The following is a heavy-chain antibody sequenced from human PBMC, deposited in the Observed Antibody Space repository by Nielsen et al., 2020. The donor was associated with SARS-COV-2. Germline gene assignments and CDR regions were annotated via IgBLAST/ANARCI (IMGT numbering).Heavy chain of an antibody. CDR2: ISAYNGNT. V-gene: IGHV1-18*01. CDR3: ARDYYGDYVGRYPVGWFDP. Sequence: ASVKVSYKASGYTFTSYGISWVRQAPGQGLEWMGWISAYNGNTNYAQKLQGRVTMTTDTSTSTAYMELRSLRSDDTAVYYCARDYYGDYVGRYPVGWFDPWGQGTLVTVSS. D-gene: IGHD4-17*01. J-gene: IGHJ5*02. CDR1: GYTFTSYG.